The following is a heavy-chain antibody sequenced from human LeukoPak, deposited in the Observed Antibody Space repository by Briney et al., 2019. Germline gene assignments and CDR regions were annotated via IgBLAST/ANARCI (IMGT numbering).Heavy chain of an antibody. V-gene: IGHV4-61*02. J-gene: IGHJ4*02. CDR1: GGSISSGSYY. CDR2: IHTSGST. CDR3: ARFRITMVRGVIREYYFDY. Sequence: PSQTLSLTCTVSGGSISSGSYYWSWIRQPAGKGLEWIGRIHTSGSTSYNPSLKSRVTMSVDTSKNQFSLKLSSVTAADTAVYYCARFRITMVRGVIREYYFDYWGQGTLVTVSS. D-gene: IGHD3-10*01.